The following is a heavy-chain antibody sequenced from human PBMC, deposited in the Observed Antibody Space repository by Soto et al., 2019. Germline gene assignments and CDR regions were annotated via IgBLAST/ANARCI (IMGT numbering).Heavy chain of an antibody. CDR3: ARDGREASGIDV. CDR2: IYYRGNT. Sequence: QVQLQESGPGLVKPSETLSLTCTVSGGSISSHYWSWVRQAPGKGLEWIGCIYYRGNTFYNPSLKSRGTIYVDTSNNQFSLKLDSVTTADTAVYYCARDGREASGIDVWGQGTTVTVSS. CDR1: GGSISSHY. J-gene: IGHJ6*02. V-gene: IGHV4-59*11. D-gene: IGHD1-26*01.